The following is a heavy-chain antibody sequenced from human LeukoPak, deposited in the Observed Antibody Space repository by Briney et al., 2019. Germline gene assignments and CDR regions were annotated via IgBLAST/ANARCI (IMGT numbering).Heavy chain of an antibody. D-gene: IGHD6-19*01. CDR3: ARDSSGWSLDY. J-gene: IGHJ4*02. Sequence: GGSLRLSCAASGFTFSSYGMHWVRQAPGKGLEWVAVIWYDGSNKYYADSVKGRFTISRDNSKNTLYLQMNGLRAEDTAVYYCARDSSGWSLDYWGQGTLVTVSS. CDR1: GFTFSSYG. CDR2: IWYDGSNK. V-gene: IGHV3-33*01.